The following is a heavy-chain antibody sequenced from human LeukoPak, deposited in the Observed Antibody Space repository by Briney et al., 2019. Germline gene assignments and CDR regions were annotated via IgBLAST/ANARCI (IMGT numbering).Heavy chain of an antibody. CDR1: GFTFDDYA. Sequence: PGRSLRLSCAASGFTFDDYAMHWVRQAPGKGLEWVSGISWNSGSIGYADSVKGRFTISRDNAKNSLYLQMNSLRAEDTALYYCAKSIGSVVPAAISVFDYWGQGTLVTVSS. D-gene: IGHD2-2*02. CDR2: ISWNSGSI. V-gene: IGHV3-9*01. CDR3: AKSIGSVVPAAISVFDY. J-gene: IGHJ4*02.